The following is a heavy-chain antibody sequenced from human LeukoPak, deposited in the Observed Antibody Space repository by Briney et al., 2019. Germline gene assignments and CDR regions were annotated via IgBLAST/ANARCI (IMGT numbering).Heavy chain of an antibody. D-gene: IGHD2-15*01. J-gene: IGHJ4*02. CDR2: IYSSGST. Sequence: PSETLSLTCTVSGGSISSFYWSWIRQPPGKGLEWIGYIYSSGSTNYNPSLKSRVSFSADTSKNQFSLKLTSVTAADTAIYYCARGFYNGGSCFYFDYWGQGFLVTVSS. CDR1: GGSISSFY. V-gene: IGHV4-4*08. CDR3: ARGFYNGGSCFYFDY.